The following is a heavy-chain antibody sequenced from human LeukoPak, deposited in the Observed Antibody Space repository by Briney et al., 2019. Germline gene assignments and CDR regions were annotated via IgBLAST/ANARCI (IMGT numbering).Heavy chain of an antibody. CDR2: IIPILGIA. V-gene: IGHV1-69*04. Sequence: GASVKVSCKASGGTFSSYAISWVRQAPGQGLEWMGRIIPILGIANYAQKFQGRVTITADKSTSTAYMELSSLRSEDTAVYYCARDLDDVVGTTFDYWGQGTLVTVSS. CDR3: ARDLDDVVGTTFDY. CDR1: GGTFSSYA. D-gene: IGHD2-21*02. J-gene: IGHJ4*02.